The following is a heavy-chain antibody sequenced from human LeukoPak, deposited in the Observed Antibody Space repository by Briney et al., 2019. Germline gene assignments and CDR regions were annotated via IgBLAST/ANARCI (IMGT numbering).Heavy chain of an antibody. CDR1: GFIFSTYW. CDR2: IKEDGSEK. Sequence: GGSLRLSCAASGFIFSTYWMSWVRQAPGKGLEWVANIKEDGSEKYYGDSVKGRFTISRDNAKNSLYLEMNSLRVEDTAMYYCARDSSGYQWGQGTLVTVSS. J-gene: IGHJ4*02. V-gene: IGHV3-7*01. D-gene: IGHD3-22*01. CDR3: ARDSSGYQ.